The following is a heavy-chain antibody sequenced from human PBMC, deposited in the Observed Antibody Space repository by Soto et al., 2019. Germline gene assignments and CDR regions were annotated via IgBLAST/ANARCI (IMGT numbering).Heavy chain of an antibody. J-gene: IGHJ5*02. CDR2: IYYSGST. CDR3: ARDRGVTTGVGWFDP. CDR1: GGSIISGNW. V-gene: IGHV4-4*02. Sequence: QVQLQESGPGLVNPSGTLSLTCAVSGGSIISGNWWSWVRQPPGKGLEWIGEIYYSGSTNYNPSLSSRVTISVDKSKTRFSLKLNSVTAADTAVYYCARDRGVTTGVGWFDPWGQGTLVAVS. D-gene: IGHD4-17*01.